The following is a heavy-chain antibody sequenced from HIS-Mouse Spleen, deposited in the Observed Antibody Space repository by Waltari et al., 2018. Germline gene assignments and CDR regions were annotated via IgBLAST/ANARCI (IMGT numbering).Heavy chain of an antibody. CDR2: IYYSGST. CDR1: GGSISSSSYY. J-gene: IGHJ2*01. Sequence: QLQLQESGPGLVKPSETLSLTCTVSGGSISSSSYYWGWIRKPPGKGLEWIGSIYYSGSTYYNPYLKSRVTISVDTSKNQFSLKLSSVTAADTAVYYCAREIPYSSSWYDWYFDLWGRGTLVTVSS. V-gene: IGHV4-39*07. CDR3: AREIPYSSSWYDWYFDL. D-gene: IGHD6-13*01.